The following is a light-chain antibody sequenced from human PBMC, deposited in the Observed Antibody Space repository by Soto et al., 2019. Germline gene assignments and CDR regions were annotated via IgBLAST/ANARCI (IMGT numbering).Light chain of an antibody. J-gene: IGKJ1*01. V-gene: IGKV3D-15*01. CDR1: QSVRSN. CDR2: DSS. CDR3: QQYDISPWT. Sequence: EVVMTQSPATLSVSPGERVTLSCRASQSVRSNLAWYQQKPGQPPRLLIYDSSTRATGFPDRFSGSGSGTDFTLTIIRLEPEDFAVYYCQQYDISPWTFGQGTKVDIK.